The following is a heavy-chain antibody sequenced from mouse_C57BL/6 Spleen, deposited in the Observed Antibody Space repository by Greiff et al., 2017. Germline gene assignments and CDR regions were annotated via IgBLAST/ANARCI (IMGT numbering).Heavy chain of an antibody. D-gene: IGHD2-1*01. CDR1: GYSITSGYY. Sequence: EVQLQESGPGLVKPSQSLSLTCSVTGYSITSGYYWNWIRQFPGNKLEWMGYISYDGSNNYNPSLKNRISITRDTSKNQFFLKLNSVTTEDTATYYCARDYYGNYDAWFAYWGQGTLVTVSA. V-gene: IGHV3-6*01. CDR3: ARDYYGNYDAWFAY. CDR2: ISYDGSN. J-gene: IGHJ3*01.